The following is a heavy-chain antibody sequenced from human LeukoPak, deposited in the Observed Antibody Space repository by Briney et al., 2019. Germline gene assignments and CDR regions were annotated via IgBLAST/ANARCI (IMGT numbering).Heavy chain of an antibody. Sequence: PGGSLRLSCAASGFMFSGYEVNWVRQAPGKGLEWLSYISSGGSTIYYANSVKGRFAISRDNAKNSLYLQMNSLRVEDTAVYYCARGRGGLPVYYYMDIWGKGTTVTVSS. CDR3: ARGRGGLPVYYYMDI. D-gene: IGHD3-10*01. J-gene: IGHJ6*03. CDR1: GFMFSGYE. V-gene: IGHV3-48*03. CDR2: ISSGGSTI.